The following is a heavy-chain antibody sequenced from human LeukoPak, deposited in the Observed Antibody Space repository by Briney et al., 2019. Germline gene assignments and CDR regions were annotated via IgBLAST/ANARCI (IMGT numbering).Heavy chain of an antibody. Sequence: PSETLSLTCAVYGGSFSGYYWSWIRQPPGKGLEWIGEINHSGSTNYNPSLKSRVTISVDTSKNQFSLKLSSVTAADTAVYYCARDRPKYCSSTSCYLSYYGMDVWGQGTTVTVSS. D-gene: IGHD2-2*01. CDR3: ARDRPKYCSSTSCYLSYYGMDV. CDR1: GGSFSGYY. CDR2: INHSGST. J-gene: IGHJ6*02. V-gene: IGHV4-34*01.